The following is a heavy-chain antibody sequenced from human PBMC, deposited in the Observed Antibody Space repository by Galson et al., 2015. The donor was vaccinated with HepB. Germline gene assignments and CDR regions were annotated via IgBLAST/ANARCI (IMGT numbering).Heavy chain of an antibody. CDR2: ISAYNGNT. CDR3: ARERPDSSGYYYNWFDP. CDR1: GYTFISYG. Sequence: SVKVSCKASGYTFISYGISWVRQAPGQGLEWMGWISAYNGNTNYAQKLQGRVTITADESTSTAYMELSSLRSEDTAVYYCARERPDSSGYYYNWFDPWGQGTLVTVSS. J-gene: IGHJ5*02. D-gene: IGHD3-22*01. V-gene: IGHV1-18*01.